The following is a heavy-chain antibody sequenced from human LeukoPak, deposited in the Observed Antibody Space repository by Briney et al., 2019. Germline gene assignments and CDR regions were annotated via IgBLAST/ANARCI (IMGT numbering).Heavy chain of an antibody. CDR2: IYYSGST. CDR3: ATSSVAGDGTIDY. V-gene: IGHV4-59*04. Sequence: NPSETLSLTCTVSGGSISSYYWSWIRQPPGKGLEWIGYIYYSGSTYYNPSLKSRVTISVDTSKNQFSLKLSSVTAADTAVYYCATSSVAGDGTIDYWGQGTLVTVSS. CDR1: GGSISSYY. D-gene: IGHD6-19*01. J-gene: IGHJ4*02.